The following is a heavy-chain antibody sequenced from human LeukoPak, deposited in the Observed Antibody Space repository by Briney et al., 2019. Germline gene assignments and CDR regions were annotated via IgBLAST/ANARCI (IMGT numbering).Heavy chain of an antibody. CDR1: GGSISSYY. CDR2: IYYSGST. V-gene: IGHV4-59*01. J-gene: IGHJ6*02. Sequence: SETLSLTCAVSGGSISSYYWSWVRQPPGKGLEWIGYIYYSGSTNYNPSLKSRVTISVDTSKNQFSLKLSSVTAADTAVYYCARANYGMDVWGQGTTVTVSS. CDR3: ARANYGMDV.